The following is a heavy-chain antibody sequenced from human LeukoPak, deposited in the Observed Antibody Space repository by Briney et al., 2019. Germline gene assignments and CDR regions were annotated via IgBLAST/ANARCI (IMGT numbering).Heavy chain of an antibody. CDR3: ARDSGHGGIFDY. Sequence: GGSLRLSCAASGFAFSNSWMTWVRQAPGKGLEWVANINHDGSEKYYVDSMKGRFTISRDNVKNSLYLQVNSLRAEDTAVYYCARDSGHGGIFDYWGQGTMVTVSS. V-gene: IGHV3-7*01. CDR2: INHDGSEK. D-gene: IGHD3-16*01. J-gene: IGHJ4*02. CDR1: GFAFSNSW.